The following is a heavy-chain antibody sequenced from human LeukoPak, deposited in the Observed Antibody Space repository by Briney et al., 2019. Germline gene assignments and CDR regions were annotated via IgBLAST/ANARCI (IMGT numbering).Heavy chain of an antibody. CDR2: ISYDGSNK. CDR3: AKVAVPAAIYYYYGMDV. V-gene: IGHV3-30*18. Sequence: PGRSLRLSCAASGFTFSIYGMHWVRHAPGKGLECVAVISYDGSNKYYADSVKGRFTISRDNSKNTLYLQMNSLRAEDTAVYYCAKVAVPAAIYYYYGMDVWGQGTTVTVSS. J-gene: IGHJ6*02. CDR1: GFTFSIYG. D-gene: IGHD2-2*01.